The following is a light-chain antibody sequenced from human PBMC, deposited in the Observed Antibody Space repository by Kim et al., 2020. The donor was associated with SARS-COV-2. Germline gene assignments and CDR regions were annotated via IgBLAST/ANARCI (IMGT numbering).Light chain of an antibody. CDR1: NSDIGGYNY. CDR3: SSYTSSKTWL. V-gene: IGLV2-14*03. CDR2: DVT. Sequence: QSALTQPASVSGSPGQSITISCTGTNSDIGGYNYVSWYQHHPGKAPKLLIYDVTKRPSGVSNRFSGSKSGSTASLTISGLQAEDEADYYCSSYTSSKTWLFGGGTKLTV. J-gene: IGLJ3*02.